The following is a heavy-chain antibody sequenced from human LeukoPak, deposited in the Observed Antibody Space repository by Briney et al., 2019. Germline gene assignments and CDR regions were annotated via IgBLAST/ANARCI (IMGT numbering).Heavy chain of an antibody. CDR1: GFTFSVYA. J-gene: IGHJ6*03. D-gene: IGHD1-14*01. Sequence: GGSLRLSCAASGFTFSVYAMTWVRQTPGKGLVWVSRIDGGTITSYADSVKGRFTISRDNAKNSLYLQMNSLRAEDTAVYYCARRGIPVDYYYYMDVWGKGTTVTVSS. CDR3: ARRGIPVDYYYYMDV. V-gene: IGHV3-74*01. CDR2: IDGGTIT.